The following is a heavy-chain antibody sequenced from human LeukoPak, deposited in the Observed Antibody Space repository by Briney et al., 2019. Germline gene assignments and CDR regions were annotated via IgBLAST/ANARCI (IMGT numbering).Heavy chain of an antibody. CDR2: IRYDGSNK. J-gene: IGHJ4*02. CDR1: GFTFSSYG. Sequence: GRSLRLSCAASGFTFSSYGMHWVRQAPGKGLEWVAFIRYDGSNKYYADSVKGRFTIFRDNSKNTLYLQMNSLRAEDTAVYYCAKDPTRGIFGVVIFDYWGQGTLVTVSS. D-gene: IGHD3-3*01. CDR3: AKDPTRGIFGVVIFDY. V-gene: IGHV3-30*02.